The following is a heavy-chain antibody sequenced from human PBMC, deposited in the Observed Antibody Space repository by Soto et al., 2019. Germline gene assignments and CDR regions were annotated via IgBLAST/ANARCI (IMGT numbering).Heavy chain of an antibody. D-gene: IGHD2-2*01. Sequence: GGSLRLSCAASGFTFSDYYMSWIRQAPGKGLEWVSYISSSGSTIYYADSVKGRFTISRDNAKNSLYLQMNSLRAEDTAVYYCARVGYCISTSCPPNDAFEIWGQGTMVTVSS. CDR1: GFTFSDYY. CDR3: ARVGYCISTSCPPNDAFEI. CDR2: ISSSGSTI. J-gene: IGHJ3*02. V-gene: IGHV3-11*01.